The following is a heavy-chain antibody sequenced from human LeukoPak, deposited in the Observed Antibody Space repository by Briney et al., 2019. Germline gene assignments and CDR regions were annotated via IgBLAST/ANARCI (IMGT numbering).Heavy chain of an antibody. CDR2: ISSSSSYI. J-gene: IGHJ4*02. V-gene: IGHV3-21*01. CDR1: GFTFISYS. Sequence: GGSLRLSCAASGFTFISYSVNWVGQAPGKGLEWVSSISSSSSYIYYADSVKGRFTISRDNAKNSLYLQMNSLRAEDTAVYYCARSGGYDYLDYWGQGTLVTVSS. CDR3: ARSGGYDYLDY. D-gene: IGHD5-12*01.